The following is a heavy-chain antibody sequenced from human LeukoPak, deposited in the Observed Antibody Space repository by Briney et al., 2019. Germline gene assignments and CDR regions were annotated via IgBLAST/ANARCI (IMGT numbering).Heavy chain of an antibody. CDR2: IYTSGST. J-gene: IGHJ5*02. CDR1: GGSISSYY. V-gene: IGHV4-4*07. Sequence: SETLSLTCTVSGGSISSYYWSWIRQPAGKGLEWIGRIYTSGSTNYNPSLKSRVTMSVDTSKNQFSLKLSSVTAGDTAVYYCARDLLWFGELLLGWFDPWDQGTLVTVSS. CDR3: ARDLLWFGELLLGWFDP. D-gene: IGHD3-10*01.